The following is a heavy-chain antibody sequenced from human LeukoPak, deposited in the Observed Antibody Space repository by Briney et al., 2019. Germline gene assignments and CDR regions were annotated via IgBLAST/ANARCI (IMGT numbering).Heavy chain of an antibody. Sequence: GASVKVSCKASGYTFTRYYMHWVRQAPGQGLEWMGWINPNSGGTNYAQKFQGRVTMTRDTSISTAYMELSRLRSDDTAVYYCARVSVAATPFDYWGQGTLVTVSS. CDR3: ARVSVAATPFDY. J-gene: IGHJ4*02. CDR2: INPNSGGT. CDR1: GYTFTRYY. V-gene: IGHV1-2*02. D-gene: IGHD2-15*01.